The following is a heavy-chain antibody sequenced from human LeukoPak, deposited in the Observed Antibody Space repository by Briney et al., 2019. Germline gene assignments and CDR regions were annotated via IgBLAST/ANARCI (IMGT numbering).Heavy chain of an antibody. J-gene: IGHJ5*02. V-gene: IGHV4-34*01. CDR3: ARVTNGYGDFAWFDP. CDR2: INHSGST. D-gene: IGHD4-17*01. Sequence: SETLSLTCAVYGGSFSGYYWSWIRQPPGKGLEWIGEINHSGSTNYNPSLKSRVTISVDTSKNQFSLKLSSVTAADTAVYYCARVTNGYGDFAWFDPWGQGTLVTVSS. CDR1: GGSFSGYY.